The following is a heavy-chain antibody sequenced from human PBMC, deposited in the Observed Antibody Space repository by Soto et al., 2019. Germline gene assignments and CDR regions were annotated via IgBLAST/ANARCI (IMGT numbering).Heavy chain of an antibody. CDR3: ARGVDILTGHPDLYF. CDR1: GFTFSSYA. D-gene: IGHD3-9*01. CDR2: ISYDGSNK. V-gene: IGHV3-30-3*01. J-gene: IGHJ4*02. Sequence: QVQLVESGGGVVQPGRSLRLSCAASGFTFSSYAMHWVRQAPGKGLEWVAVISYDGSNKYYADSVKGRFTISRDNSKNTLYLQMNSLRAEDTAVYYCARGVDILTGHPDLYFWGQGTLVTVSS.